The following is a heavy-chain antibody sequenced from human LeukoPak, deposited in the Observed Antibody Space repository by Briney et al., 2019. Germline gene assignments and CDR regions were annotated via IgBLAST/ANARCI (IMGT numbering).Heavy chain of an antibody. Sequence: GGSLSLSCAASGFTFSSYCMHWVRQAPGKGLVWVSRINSDGSSTSYADSVKGRFTISRDNAKNTLYLQMNSLRAEDTAVYYCARSHYGSGNCFDYWGQGTLVTVSS. CDR3: ARSHYGSGNCFDY. D-gene: IGHD3-10*01. V-gene: IGHV3-74*01. CDR2: INSDGSST. CDR1: GFTFSSYC. J-gene: IGHJ4*02.